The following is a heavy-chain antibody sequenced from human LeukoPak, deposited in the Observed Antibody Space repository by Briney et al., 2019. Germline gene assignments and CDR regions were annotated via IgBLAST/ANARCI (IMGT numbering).Heavy chain of an antibody. D-gene: IGHD3-22*01. CDR1: GGTFSSYA. V-gene: IGHV1-69*04. CDR3: AREPKKMGLFPPWAFDI. J-gene: IGHJ3*02. Sequence: SVKVSCKPSGGTFSSYAISWVRQAPGQGLEWMGRIIPVLDIANYAQKFQGRVTITADESTSTAYMELSSLRSEDTAVYYCAREPKKMGLFPPWAFDIWGQGTMVTVSS. CDR2: IIPVLDIA.